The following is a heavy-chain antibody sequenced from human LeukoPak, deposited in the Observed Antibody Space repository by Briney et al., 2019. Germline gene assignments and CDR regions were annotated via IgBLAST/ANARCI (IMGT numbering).Heavy chain of an antibody. V-gene: IGHV1-2*02. CDR1: GYTFTAYY. D-gene: IGHD3-10*01. Sequence: ASVKVSCKASGYTFTAYYMHWVRQAPGQGLEWMGWINPNSGGTNYAQKFQGRVTMTRDTSTSTAYMELSRLRSDDTAVYYCARTLLAGFGDFNWFDPWGQGTLVTVSS. J-gene: IGHJ5*02. CDR3: ARTLLAGFGDFNWFDP. CDR2: INPNSGGT.